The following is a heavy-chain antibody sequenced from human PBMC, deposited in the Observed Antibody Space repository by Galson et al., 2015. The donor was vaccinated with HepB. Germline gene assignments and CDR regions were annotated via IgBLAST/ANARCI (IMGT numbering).Heavy chain of an antibody. CDR1: SSYA. CDR3: ARDPIRQGYTYGNFDY. CDR2: ISGSGGST. Sequence: SSYAMSWVRQAPGKGLEWVSAISGSGGSTYYADSVKGRFTISRDNAKNSLFLQMNNLRAEDTALYYCARDPIRQGYTYGNFDYWGQGTLVTVSS. D-gene: IGHD5-18*01. V-gene: IGHV3-23*01. J-gene: IGHJ4*02.